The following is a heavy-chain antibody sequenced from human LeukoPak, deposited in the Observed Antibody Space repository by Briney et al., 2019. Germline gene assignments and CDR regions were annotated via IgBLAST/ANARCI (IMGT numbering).Heavy chain of an antibody. D-gene: IGHD1-1*01. CDR3: AKDRRGNAPRGAFDI. Sequence: PGGSLRLSCAVSGFTFSSYSMSCVRQPPGKGLEWVSAISGGGGATFYADSVKGRFTISRDNSKNTLYLQMSSLRAEDTAVYYCAKDRRGNAPRGAFDIWGQGTMVTVSS. V-gene: IGHV3-23*01. J-gene: IGHJ3*02. CDR2: ISGGGGAT. CDR1: GFTFSSYS.